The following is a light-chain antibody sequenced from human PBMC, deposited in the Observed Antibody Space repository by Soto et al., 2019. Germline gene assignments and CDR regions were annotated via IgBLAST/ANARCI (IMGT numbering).Light chain of an antibody. Sequence: DIQMTQSPSSLSASVGDRVTITCRASQGISNYLAWYQQKPGKIPKLLIYAASALQSGVPSRFIGSGSGTDFTRTIRSLQPEDAATYYCQKYVDAPKTFGQGTKVEIK. J-gene: IGKJ2*01. CDR2: AAS. V-gene: IGKV1-27*01. CDR1: QGISNY. CDR3: QKYVDAPKT.